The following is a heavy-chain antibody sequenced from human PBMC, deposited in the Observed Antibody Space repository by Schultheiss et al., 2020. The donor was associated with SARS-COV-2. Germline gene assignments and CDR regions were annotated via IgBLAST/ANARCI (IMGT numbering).Heavy chain of an antibody. V-gene: IGHV3-48*04. CDR2: ISWNSGSI. CDR1: GFTFSSYG. Sequence: GGSLRLSCAASGFTFSSYGMHWVRQAPGKGLEWVSGISWNSGSIGYADSVKGRFTISRDNAKNTLYLQMNSLRAEDTAVYYCARRKAVAEDWGQGTLVTVSS. CDR3: ARRKAVAED. D-gene: IGHD6-19*01. J-gene: IGHJ4*02.